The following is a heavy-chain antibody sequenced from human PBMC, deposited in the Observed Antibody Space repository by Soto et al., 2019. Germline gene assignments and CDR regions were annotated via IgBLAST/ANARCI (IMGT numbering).Heavy chain of an antibody. CDR3: ARGPFKYDSSGYYVY. J-gene: IGHJ1*01. Sequence: ASVKVSCKTSGYSFTGYYIHWVRQAPGQGLEWMGWINPNSGATLYARKFQGRVIVSRDTSINTAFMELSSLSSDDTAVYYCARGPFKYDSSGYYVYWGQGTLVTSPQ. CDR1: GYSFTGYY. V-gene: IGHV1-2*02. D-gene: IGHD3-22*01. CDR2: INPNSGAT.